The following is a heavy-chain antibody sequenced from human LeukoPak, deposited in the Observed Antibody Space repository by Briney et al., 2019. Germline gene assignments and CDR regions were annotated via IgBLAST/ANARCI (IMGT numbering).Heavy chain of an antibody. CDR1: GGTFSSYA. Sequence: SVKVSCKASGGTFSSYAISWVRQAPGQGLEWMGGIIPIFGTANYAQKFQGRVTITADESTSTAYMELSSLRSEDTAVYYCARGARSSSTSCYFGCHFDYWGQGTLVTVSS. D-gene: IGHD2-2*01. V-gene: IGHV1-69*13. CDR2: IIPIFGTA. CDR3: ARGARSSSTSCYFGCHFDY. J-gene: IGHJ4*02.